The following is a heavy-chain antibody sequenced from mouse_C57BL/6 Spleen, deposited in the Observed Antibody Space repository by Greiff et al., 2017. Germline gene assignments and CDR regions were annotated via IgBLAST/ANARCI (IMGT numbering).Heavy chain of an antibody. J-gene: IGHJ3*01. D-gene: IGHD2-4*01. CDR3: ASYYDYDAWFAY. Sequence: QVQLQQSGPELVKPGASVKISCKASGYTFTDYYLNWVNQRPGQGLEWIGWIFPGSGSTYYNEKFKGKATLTVDKSSSTAYMLLSSLTSEDSAVYFCASYYDYDAWFAYWGQGTLVTVSA. CDR2: IFPGSGST. V-gene: IGHV1-75*01. CDR1: GYTFTDYY.